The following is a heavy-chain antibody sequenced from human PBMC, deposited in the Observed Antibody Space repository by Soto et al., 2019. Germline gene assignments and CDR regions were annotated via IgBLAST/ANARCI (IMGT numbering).Heavy chain of an antibody. J-gene: IGHJ4*02. CDR2: IYHSGST. CDR1: GYSISSGYY. CDR3: ASSYCSGGSCYASFDY. D-gene: IGHD2-15*01. V-gene: IGHV4-38-2*01. Sequence: SATLSLTCAVSGYSISSGYYWGWIRQPPWKGLEWIGSIYHSGSTYYNPSLKSRVTISVDTSKNQFSLKLSSVTAADTAVYYCASSYCSGGSCYASFDYWGQGTLVTVSS.